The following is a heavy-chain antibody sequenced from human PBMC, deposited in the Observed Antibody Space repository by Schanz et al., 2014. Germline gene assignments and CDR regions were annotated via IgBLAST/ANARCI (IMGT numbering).Heavy chain of an antibody. CDR3: ARANYRRKINFDY. D-gene: IGHD3-10*01. CDR1: GFAFSVYG. V-gene: IGHV3-33*01. CDR2: IWYDENNK. J-gene: IGHJ4*02. Sequence: VPLVESGGGVVQPGRSLRLSCAASGFAFSVYGMHWVRQAPGKGLEWVAVIWYDENNKYYADSVKGRFTMSRDNSKNTLYLQMNSLRTEDTAVYYCARANYRRKINFDYWGRGTLVTVSS.